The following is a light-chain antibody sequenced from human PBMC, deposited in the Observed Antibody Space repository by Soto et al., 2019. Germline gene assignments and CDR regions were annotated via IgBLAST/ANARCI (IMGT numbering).Light chain of an antibody. CDR3: RSFTSTSTVI. V-gene: IGLV2-14*01. Sequence: QSALTQPASVSGSLGQSITISCTGTSSDIGGHNYVSWYQLHPGKAPKVLIFEVIKRPSGVSTRFSGSKSGNMASLTISGLLPEDEGHYYCRSFTSTSTVILGGGTKVTVL. J-gene: IGLJ2*01. CDR2: EVI. CDR1: SSDIGGHNY.